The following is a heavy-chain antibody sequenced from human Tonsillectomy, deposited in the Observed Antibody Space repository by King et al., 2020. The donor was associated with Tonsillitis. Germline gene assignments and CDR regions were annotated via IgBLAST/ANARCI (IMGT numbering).Heavy chain of an antibody. CDR2: ISAYNGNT. V-gene: IGHV1-18*04. CDR3: AREGYRSGWSGCTFTY. CDR1: GYTFTTSG. Sequence: QLVQSGAEVKKPGASVKVSCKASGYTFTTSGINWVRQVPGQGLEWMGWISAYNGNTNYAQKLQDRVTMTTDTSTSTAYMELRSLRSDDTAVYYCAREGYRSGWSGCTFTYWAQGTLVPVSS. J-gene: IGHJ4*02. D-gene: IGHD6-19*01.